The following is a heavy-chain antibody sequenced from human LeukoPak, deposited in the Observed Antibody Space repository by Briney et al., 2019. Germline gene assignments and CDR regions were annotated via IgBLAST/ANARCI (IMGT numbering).Heavy chain of an antibody. Sequence: PGGSLRLSCAASGFTFSGSAMHWVRQASGKGLEWVGRIRSKANSYATAYAASVKGRFTISRDDSKNTAYLQMNSLKTEDTAVYYCTSGIHRIYYYYYMDVWGKGTTVTISS. CDR3: TSGIHRIYYYYYMDV. D-gene: IGHD1-14*01. V-gene: IGHV3-73*01. J-gene: IGHJ6*03. CDR2: IRSKANSYAT. CDR1: GFTFSGSA.